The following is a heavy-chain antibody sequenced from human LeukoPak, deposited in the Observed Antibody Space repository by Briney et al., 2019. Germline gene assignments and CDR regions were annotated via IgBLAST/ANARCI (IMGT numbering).Heavy chain of an antibody. J-gene: IGHJ6*03. CDR1: GYTFTSYD. CDR3: ARGYSGYDYYYYYYMDV. D-gene: IGHD5-12*01. CDR2: MNPNSGNT. V-gene: IGHV1-8*01. Sequence: ASVKLSCKASGYTFTSYDINWVRQATGQGLEWMGWMNPNSGNTGYAHKFQGRVTMTRNTSISTAYMELRSLRSEDTAVYYCARGYSGYDYYYYYYMDVWGKGTTVTVSS.